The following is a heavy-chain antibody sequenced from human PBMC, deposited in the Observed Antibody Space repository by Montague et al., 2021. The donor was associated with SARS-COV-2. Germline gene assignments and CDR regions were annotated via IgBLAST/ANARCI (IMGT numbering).Heavy chain of an antibody. Sequence: SETLSLTCTVSGGSISHSYWNWLRQTPGKGLEWIGYMYYSGGTNYHPSLKSRVTISVDTSRSQVSLKLSSVTAADTATYYCARGGYYYGSPYYFDYWGQGTLVTVSS. CDR2: MYYSGGT. J-gene: IGHJ4*02. CDR1: GGSISHSY. CDR3: ARGGYYYGSPYYFDY. V-gene: IGHV4-59*01. D-gene: IGHD3-10*01.